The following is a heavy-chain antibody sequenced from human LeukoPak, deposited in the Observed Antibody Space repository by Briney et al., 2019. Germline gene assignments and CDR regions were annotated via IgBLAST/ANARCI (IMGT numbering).Heavy chain of an antibody. V-gene: IGHV4-59*01. Sequence: SKTLSLTCTVSGGSIGSYYWSWIRQPAGKGLEWIGYIYYSGSTNYNPSLKSRVTISVDTSKNQFSLKLSSVTAADTAVYYCARGRRIVGATSYYFDYWGQGTLVTVSS. CDR1: GGSIGSYY. J-gene: IGHJ4*02. CDR3: ARGRRIVGATSYYFDY. CDR2: IYYSGST. D-gene: IGHD1-26*01.